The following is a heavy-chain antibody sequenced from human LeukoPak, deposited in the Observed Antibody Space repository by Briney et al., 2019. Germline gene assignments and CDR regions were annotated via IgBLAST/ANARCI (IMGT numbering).Heavy chain of an antibody. CDR3: ARATRPRGDFDY. CDR1: GYSISSGYY. CDR2: IYHSGST. Sequence: SETLSLTCTVSGYSISSGYYWGWIRQPPGKGLEWIGSIYHSGSTYYNPSLKSRVTISVDTSKNQFSLKLSSVTAADTAVYYCARATRPRGDFDYWGQGTLVTVSS. J-gene: IGHJ4*02. V-gene: IGHV4-38-2*02. D-gene: IGHD6-6*01.